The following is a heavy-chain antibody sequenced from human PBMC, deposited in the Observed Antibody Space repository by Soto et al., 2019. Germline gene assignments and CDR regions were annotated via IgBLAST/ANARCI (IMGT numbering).Heavy chain of an antibody. CDR1: GFTVSNTY. CDR3: AKSYSFPYYFDN. J-gene: IGHJ4*02. D-gene: IGHD1-26*01. CDR2: IYPGGST. V-gene: IGHV3-66*01. Sequence: GGSLRLSCAASGFTVSNTYMNWVRHAPGKGLEWVSVIYPGGSTYYADSVKGRFIISRDKSKNTVYLQMDSLSAEDTAVYYCAKSYSFPYYFDNWGQGTLVTVSS.